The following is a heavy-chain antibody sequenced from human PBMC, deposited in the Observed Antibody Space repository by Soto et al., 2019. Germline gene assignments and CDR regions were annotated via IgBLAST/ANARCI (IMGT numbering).Heavy chain of an antibody. Sequence: PGGSLRLSCAESGFTFSSYGMHWVRQAPGKGLEWVAVIWYDGSNKYYADSVKGRFTISRDNSKNTPYLQMNSLRAEDTAVYYCARERAYSNPYDDWGQGTLVTVSS. V-gene: IGHV3-33*01. CDR2: IWYDGSNK. CDR3: ARERAYSNPYDD. CDR1: GFTFSSYG. J-gene: IGHJ4*02. D-gene: IGHD4-4*01.